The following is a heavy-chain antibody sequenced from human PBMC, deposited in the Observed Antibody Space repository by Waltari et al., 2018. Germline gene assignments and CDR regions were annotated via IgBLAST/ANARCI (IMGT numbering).Heavy chain of an antibody. CDR2: INPNSGGT. Sequence: QVQLVQSGAEVKKPGASVKVSCTASGYTFTGYYMHWVRQAPGQGLEWMGWINPNSGGTNYAQKFQGRVTMTRDTSISTAYMELSRLRSDDTAVYYCARGDGYNIPDDALRDYWGQGTLVTVSS. CDR3: ARGDGYNIPDDALRDY. CDR1: GYTFTGYY. D-gene: IGHD5-12*01. J-gene: IGHJ4*02. V-gene: IGHV1-2*02.